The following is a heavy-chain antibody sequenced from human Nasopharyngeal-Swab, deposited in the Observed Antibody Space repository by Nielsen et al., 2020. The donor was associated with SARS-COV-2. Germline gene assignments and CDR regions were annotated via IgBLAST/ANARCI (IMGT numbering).Heavy chain of an antibody. V-gene: IGHV3-23*01. CDR3: ARGSSVHAFDV. CDR2: IVGSGDNSGSGGST. CDR1: GYSFRTYG. Sequence: GGSLRLSCVASGYSFRTYGMSWVRQAPGKGLEWVAAIVGSGDNSGSGGSTYYADSVKGRFTISRDNSKNTLFLEMDGLRAEDTAVYYCARGSSVHAFDVWGRGTEVTVSS. J-gene: IGHJ3*01. D-gene: IGHD3-10*01.